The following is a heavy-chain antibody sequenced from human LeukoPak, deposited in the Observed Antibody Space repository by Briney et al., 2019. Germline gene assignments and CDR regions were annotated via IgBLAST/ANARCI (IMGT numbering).Heavy chain of an antibody. CDR1: GFTSSSYS. Sequence: EAGGSLRLSCAASGFTSSSYSMNWVRQAPGKGLEWVSSISSSSSYIYYADSVKGRFTISRDNAKNSLYLQMNSLRAEDTAVYYCARDPRSGGWDEGYWGQGTLVTVSS. CDR3: ARDPRSGGWDEGY. CDR2: ISSSSSYI. V-gene: IGHV3-21*01. J-gene: IGHJ4*02. D-gene: IGHD6-19*01.